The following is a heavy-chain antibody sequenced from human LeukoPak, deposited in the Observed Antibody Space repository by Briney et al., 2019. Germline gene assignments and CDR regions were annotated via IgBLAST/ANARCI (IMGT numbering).Heavy chain of an antibody. CDR1: GFTFSSYA. Sequence: GRSLRLSCAASGFTFSSYAMHWVRQAPGKGLEWVAVISYDGSNKYYADSVKGRFTISRDNSKHTLYLQMNSLRAEDTAVYYCARGLPITMVRGVTFYYYYGMDVWGQGTTVTVSS. J-gene: IGHJ6*02. CDR3: ARGLPITMVRGVTFYYYYGMDV. CDR2: ISYDGSNK. V-gene: IGHV3-30-3*01. D-gene: IGHD3-10*01.